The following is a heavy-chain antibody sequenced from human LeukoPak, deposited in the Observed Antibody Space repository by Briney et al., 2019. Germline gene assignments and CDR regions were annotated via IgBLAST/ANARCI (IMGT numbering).Heavy chain of an antibody. CDR3: ARSTVGYYYGMDV. CDR1: GYSFTSYW. D-gene: IGHD4-23*01. Sequence: GESLKISCKGSGYSFTSYWIGWVRQMPGKGLEWMGIIYPGDSDTRYSPSFQGQVTISADKSISTAYLRWSSLKASDTAMYYCARSTVGYYYGMDVWGQGTTVTVSS. V-gene: IGHV5-51*01. J-gene: IGHJ6*02. CDR2: IYPGDSDT.